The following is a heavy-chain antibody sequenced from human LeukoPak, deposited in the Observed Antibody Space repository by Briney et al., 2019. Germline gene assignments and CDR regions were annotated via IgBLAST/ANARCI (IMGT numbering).Heavy chain of an antibody. D-gene: IGHD1-26*01. J-gene: IGHJ4*02. V-gene: IGHV3-48*01. Sequence: QAGGSLRLSCAASGFTFSSYSMNWVRQAPGKGLEWVSYISSSSSTIYYADSVKGRFTISRDNAKNSLYLQMNSLRAEDTAVYYCARDQGPDGSYHRGGLFDYWGQGTLVTVSS. CDR3: ARDQGPDGSYHRGGLFDY. CDR2: ISSSSSTI. CDR1: GFTFSSYS.